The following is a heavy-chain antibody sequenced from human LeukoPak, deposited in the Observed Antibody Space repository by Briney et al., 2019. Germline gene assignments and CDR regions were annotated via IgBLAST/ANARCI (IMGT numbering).Heavy chain of an antibody. CDR2: IYSTATT. V-gene: IGHV4-31*01. Sequence: PSQTLSLTCSVSGDSISSGGYYWHWIPQHPEKGLEWIGYIYSTATTYYYPSLTSPLTMSLDTSKNQFSLKVTSVTAADTAVYFCARDRPDTTSPTTVGRFDPWGQGTLVTVSS. CDR1: GDSISSGGYY. CDR3: ARDRPDTTSPTTVGRFDP. J-gene: IGHJ5*02. D-gene: IGHD1-26*01.